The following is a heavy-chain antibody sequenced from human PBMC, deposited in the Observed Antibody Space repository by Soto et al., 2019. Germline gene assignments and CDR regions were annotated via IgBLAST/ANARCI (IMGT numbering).Heavy chain of an antibody. Sequence: SETLSLTCSVSGASISTVDYFWAWIRQPPGQALEYIGYIYKSTTTYYNPSFESRVAISLDTSKSQFSLNVTSMTAADTAVYFCARGRYCLTGRCFPNWFDSWGQGTLVTVSS. D-gene: IGHD2-15*01. CDR3: ARGRYCLTGRCFPNWFDS. V-gene: IGHV4-30-4*01. CDR1: GASISTVDYF. CDR2: IYKSTTT. J-gene: IGHJ5*01.